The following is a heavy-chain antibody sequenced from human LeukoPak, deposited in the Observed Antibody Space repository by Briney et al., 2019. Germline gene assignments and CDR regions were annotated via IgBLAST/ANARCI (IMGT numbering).Heavy chain of an antibody. D-gene: IGHD2-2*01. CDR3: AREYCSSTSCSRYYYYYMDV. CDR1: GFTFSSYW. V-gene: IGHV3-7*01. CDR2: IKQDGSEK. Sequence: PGGSLRLSCAASGFTFSSYWMSWVRQAPGKGLEWVANIKQDGSEKYYVDSVKGRFTISRDNAKNSLYLQMNSLRAEDKAVYYCAREYCSSTSCSRYYYYYMDVWGKGTTVTVSS. J-gene: IGHJ6*03.